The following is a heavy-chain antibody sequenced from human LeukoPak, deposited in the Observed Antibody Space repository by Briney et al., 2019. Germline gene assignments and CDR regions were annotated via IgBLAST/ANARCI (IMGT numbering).Heavy chain of an antibody. J-gene: IGHJ4*02. CDR1: GFTFRNHA. Sequence: PGGPLRLSCAVSGFTFRNHAMTWVRQAPGQGLEGVSTISGSGGGTFYTDSVKGRFTISRENFRSTLSVQMHNLRADDTAVYFCKVKLGIRSGKDFWGQGTLVTVSS. CDR2: ISGSGGGT. CDR3: KVKLGIRSGKDF. V-gene: IGHV3-23*01. D-gene: IGHD2-15*01.